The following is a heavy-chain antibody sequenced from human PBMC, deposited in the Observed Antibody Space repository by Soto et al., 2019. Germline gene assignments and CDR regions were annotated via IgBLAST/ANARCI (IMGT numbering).Heavy chain of an antibody. D-gene: IGHD2-15*01. CDR2: ISGSGGST. CDR3: AKKIPIVVVVAATGFDY. J-gene: IGHJ4*02. Sequence: GGSLRLSCAASGFTFSSYAMSWVRQAPGKGLEWVSAISGSGGSTYYADSVKGRFTISRDNSKNTLYLQMNSLRAEDTAVYYCAKKIPIVVVVAATGFDYWGQGTLVTVSS. CDR1: GFTFSSYA. V-gene: IGHV3-23*01.